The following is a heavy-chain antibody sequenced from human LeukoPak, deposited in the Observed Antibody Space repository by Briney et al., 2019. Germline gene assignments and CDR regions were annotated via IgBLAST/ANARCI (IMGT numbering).Heavy chain of an antibody. CDR3: ARAPAMVRPYFDY. D-gene: IGHD5-18*01. CDR1: GFTFSSYA. J-gene: IGHJ4*02. CDR2: ISYDESNK. V-gene: IGHV3-30-3*01. Sequence: AGGSLRLSCAASGFTFSSYAMHWVRQAPGKGLEWVAVISYDESNKYYADSVKGRFTISRDNSKNTLYLQMNSLRAEDTAVYYCARAPAMVRPYFDYWGQGTLVTVSS.